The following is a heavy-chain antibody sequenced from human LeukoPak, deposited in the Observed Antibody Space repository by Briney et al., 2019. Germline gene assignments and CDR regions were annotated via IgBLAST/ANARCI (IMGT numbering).Heavy chain of an antibody. V-gene: IGHV3-30-3*01. J-gene: IGHJ4*02. CDR2: ISYDGSNK. Sequence: GGSLRLSCAASGFTLSSYAMHWVRQAPGKGLEWVAVISYDGSNKYYADSVKGRFTISRDNSKNTLYLQMNSLRAEDTAVYYCARVWDSSGYSQIDYWGQGTLVTVSS. CDR3: ARVWDSSGYSQIDY. CDR1: GFTLSSYA. D-gene: IGHD3-22*01.